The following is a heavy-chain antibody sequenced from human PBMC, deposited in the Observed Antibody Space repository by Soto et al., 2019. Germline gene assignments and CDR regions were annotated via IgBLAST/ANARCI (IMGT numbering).Heavy chain of an antibody. D-gene: IGHD5-18*01. CDR1: VGSISSSSYY. Sequence: PSETLSLTCPVSVGSISSSSYYWGWIRQPPGKGLEWIGSIYYSGSTYYNPSLKSRVTISVDTSKNQFSLKLSSVTAADTAVYYCARRRIQLWYDYWGQGTLVTVSS. V-gene: IGHV4-39*01. CDR3: ARRRIQLWYDY. J-gene: IGHJ4*02. CDR2: IYYSGST.